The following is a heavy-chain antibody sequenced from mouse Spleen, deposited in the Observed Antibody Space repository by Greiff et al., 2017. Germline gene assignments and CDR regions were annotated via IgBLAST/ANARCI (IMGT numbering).Heavy chain of an antibody. V-gene: IGHV1-59*01. CDR1: GYTFTSYW. CDR2: IDPSDSYT. J-gene: IGHJ2*01. CDR3: ARRTGPPDY. Sequence: QVQLQQPGAELVRPGTSVKLSCKASGYTFTSYWMHWVKQRPGQGLEWIGVIDPSDSYTNYNQKFKGKATLTVDTSSSTAYMQLSSLTSEDSAVYYCARRTGPPDYWGQGTTLTVSS. D-gene: IGHD4-1*01.